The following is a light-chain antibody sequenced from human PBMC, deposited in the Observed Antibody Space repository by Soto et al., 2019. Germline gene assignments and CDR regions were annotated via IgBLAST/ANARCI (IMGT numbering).Light chain of an antibody. CDR3: QEYNRRPPAT. Sequence: ELVLTQSPATLSVSPGEGVTLSCRARQSVNNNLAWYQQKPGQAPSLLIYGASTRAAGVPARFSGSGSGTEFTLTISSLQSEDFAVYYSQEYNRRPPATFGQGTKVDIK. CDR1: QSVNNN. V-gene: IGKV3-15*01. CDR2: GAS. J-gene: IGKJ1*01.